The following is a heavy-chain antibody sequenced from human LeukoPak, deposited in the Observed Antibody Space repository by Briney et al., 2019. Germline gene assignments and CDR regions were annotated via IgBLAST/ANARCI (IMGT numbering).Heavy chain of an antibody. D-gene: IGHD1-26*01. CDR1: GGSISGYY. CDR3: ARESGRQCFDY. V-gene: IGHV4-4*07. CDR2: IYTSGST. J-gene: IGHJ4*02. Sequence: SQTLSLTCTVSGGSISGYYWSWIRQPAGKGLEWIGRIYTSGSTNHNPSLKSRVTMSVDTSKNQVSLKLSSVTAADTAAYYCARESGRQCFDYWGQGTLVTASS.